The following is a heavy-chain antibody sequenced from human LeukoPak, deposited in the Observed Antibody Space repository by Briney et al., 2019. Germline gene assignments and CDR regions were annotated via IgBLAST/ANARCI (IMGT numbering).Heavy chain of an antibody. CDR3: ARVVVVAAAGDGPFDY. CDR1: GGSISSGDYY. D-gene: IGHD2-15*01. V-gene: IGHV4-30-4*01. Sequence: PSQALSLTCTVSGGSISSGDYYWSWIRQPPGKGLEWIGYIYYSGSTYYNPSLKSRVTISVDTSKNQFSLKLSSVTAADTAVYYCARVVVVAAAGDGPFDYWGQGTLVTVSS. CDR2: IYYSGST. J-gene: IGHJ4*02.